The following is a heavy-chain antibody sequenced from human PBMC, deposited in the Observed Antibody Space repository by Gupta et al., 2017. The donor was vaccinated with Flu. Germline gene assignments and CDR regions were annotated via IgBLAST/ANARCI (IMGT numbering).Heavy chain of an antibody. CDR1: GGSISSSSYY. CDR3: ARQLLGGAGSRTFFDY. J-gene: IGHJ4*02. D-gene: IGHD3-10*01. V-gene: IGHV4-39*01. CDR2: IYYSGST. Sequence: QLQLQESGPGLVKPSETLSLTCTVSGGSISSSSYYWGWIRQPPGKGLDWIGSIYYSGSTYYNPSRKSRVTISVDTSKNQCSLKLSSVTAADTAVYYCARQLLGGAGSRTFFDYWCQGTLVTVSS.